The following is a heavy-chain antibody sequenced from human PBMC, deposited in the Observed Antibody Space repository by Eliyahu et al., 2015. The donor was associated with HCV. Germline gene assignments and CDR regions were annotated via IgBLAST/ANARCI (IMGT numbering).Heavy chain of an antibody. CDR3: ASGGGGIAVTGTGGWFDP. Sequence: QVQLQESGPGLVKPSETLSLTCXXSGXSITTYXWSWIRQPPGKGLEWIGYIHYSGSTXYNPSLKSRVTISLDTSKNQFSLNLTSVTAADTAIYYCASGGGGIAVTGTGGWFDPWGQGTLVTVSS. D-gene: IGHD6-19*01. V-gene: IGHV4-59*01. J-gene: IGHJ5*02. CDR1: GXSITTYX. CDR2: IHYSGST.